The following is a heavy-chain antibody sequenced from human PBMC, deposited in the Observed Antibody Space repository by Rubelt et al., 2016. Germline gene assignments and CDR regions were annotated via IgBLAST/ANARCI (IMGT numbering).Heavy chain of an antibody. Sequence: EVQLVESGGGLVQPGGSLRLSCAASGFTFNTNPMTWVRQAPGQALEWVSVLYSGGSTYYADSVKGRFTISRGDSKNTGYLQMNSLRAGDAAVYYCARGGGDFDYWGQGTLVTVSS. J-gene: IGHJ4*02. V-gene: IGHV3-66*01. CDR2: LYSGGST. D-gene: IGHD2-15*01. CDR3: ARGGGDFDY. CDR1: GFTFNTNP.